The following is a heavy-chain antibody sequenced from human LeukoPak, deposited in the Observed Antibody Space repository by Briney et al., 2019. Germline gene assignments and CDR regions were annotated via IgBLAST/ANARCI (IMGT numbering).Heavy chain of an antibody. D-gene: IGHD3-3*01. CDR1: GFIFSSYV. CDR3: ARPGSASGYWVH. V-gene: IGHV3-23*01. CDR2: ISASGDRT. Sequence: TGGSLRLSCAASGFIFSSYVMSWVRQAPGKGLEWVSGISASGDRTYYADSVRGRFTISRDSLKNTLYLQMNSLRAEDTAVYYCARPGSASGYWVHWGQGTLVTVSS. J-gene: IGHJ4*02.